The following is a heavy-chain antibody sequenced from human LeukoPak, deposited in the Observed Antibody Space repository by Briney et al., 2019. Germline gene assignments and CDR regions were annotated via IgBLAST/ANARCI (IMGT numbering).Heavy chain of an antibody. CDR2: IYHSGST. D-gene: IGHD3-22*01. Sequence: PSETLSLTCTVSGYSISSGYYWGWVRQPPGKGLQWIGSIYHSGSTNYNPSLKSRVTISVDTSKNQFSLKLSSVTAADTAVYYCARERGGNYYDSSFRDQHAFDIWGQGTMVTVSS. V-gene: IGHV4-38-2*02. J-gene: IGHJ3*02. CDR1: GYSISSGYY. CDR3: ARERGGNYYDSSFRDQHAFDI.